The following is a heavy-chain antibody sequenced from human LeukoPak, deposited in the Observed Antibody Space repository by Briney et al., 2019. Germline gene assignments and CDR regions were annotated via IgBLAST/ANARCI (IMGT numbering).Heavy chain of an antibody. CDR1: GGSISSYY. V-gene: IGHV4-59*01. J-gene: IGHJ5*02. D-gene: IGHD1-26*01. CDR2: IYYSGST. Sequence: SETLSLTCTVSGGSISSYYWSWIRQPPGKGLEWIGYIYYSGSTNYNPSLKSRVTISVDTSKNQLSLKLSSVTAADTAVYYCARDPSGKFFNWFDPWGQGTLVTVSS. CDR3: ARDPSGKFFNWFDP.